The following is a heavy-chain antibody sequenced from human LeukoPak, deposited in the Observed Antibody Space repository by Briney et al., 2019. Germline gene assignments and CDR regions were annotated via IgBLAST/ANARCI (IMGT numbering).Heavy chain of an antibody. CDR2: IYGGGGT. D-gene: IGHD6-19*01. Sequence: GGSLRLSCAASGFTVSSNYMSWVRQAPGKGLEWVSVIYGGGGTYYADSVKGRFTMSRDNSKDTVYLQMNSLRAEDTAVYYCAKLASSGWGYYYYYYMDVWGKGTTVTVSS. CDR1: GFTVSSNY. CDR3: AKLASSGWGYYYYYYMDV. V-gene: IGHV3-53*01. J-gene: IGHJ6*03.